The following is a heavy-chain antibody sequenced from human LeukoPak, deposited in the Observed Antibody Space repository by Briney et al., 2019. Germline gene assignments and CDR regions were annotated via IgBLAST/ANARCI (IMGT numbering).Heavy chain of an antibody. D-gene: IGHD3-3*01. Sequence: GGSLRLSCAASGFTFDDYTMHWVRQAPGKGLEWVSLISWDGGSTYYADSVRGRYTISRDNTKNSLYLQMSSLRAEDTAVYYCATDRGWRTSGYYLYYFEYWGQGTLVTFSS. CDR1: GFTFDDYT. J-gene: IGHJ4*02. V-gene: IGHV3-43*01. CDR3: ATDRGWRTSGYYLYYFEY. CDR2: ISWDGGST.